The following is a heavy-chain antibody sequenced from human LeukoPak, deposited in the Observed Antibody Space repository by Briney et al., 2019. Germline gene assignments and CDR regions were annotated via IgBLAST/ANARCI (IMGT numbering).Heavy chain of an antibody. V-gene: IGHV3-48*04. J-gene: IGHJ4*02. CDR2: ISSSSSSTI. Sequence: GGSLRLSCAASGFTFSSYSMNWVRQAPGKGLEWVSYISSSSSSTIYYADSVKGRFTISRDNAKNSLYLQMNSLRAEDTAVYYCASPRDIVATITLGYWGQGTLVTVSS. CDR3: ASPRDIVATITLGY. CDR1: GFTFSSYS. D-gene: IGHD5-12*01.